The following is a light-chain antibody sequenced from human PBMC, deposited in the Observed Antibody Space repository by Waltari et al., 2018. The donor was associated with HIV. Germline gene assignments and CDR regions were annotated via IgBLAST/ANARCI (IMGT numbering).Light chain of an antibody. CDR1: SSNIDRNY. Sequence: QSELTQSPSASGTPGQRITISCSGSSSNIDRNYVYWYKHFPGATPKVLIYKDNERPSGVTDRISGSKSGTSASLLISGLRSDDEADYYCAVWDESLDGWLFGGGTKLTVL. CDR2: KDN. V-gene: IGLV1-47*01. J-gene: IGLJ3*02. CDR3: AVWDESLDGWL.